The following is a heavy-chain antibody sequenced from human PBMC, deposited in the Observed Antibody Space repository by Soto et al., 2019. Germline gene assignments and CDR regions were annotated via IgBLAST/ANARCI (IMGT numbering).Heavy chain of an antibody. J-gene: IGHJ6*02. CDR1: GYTFTGYY. V-gene: IGHV1-2*02. Sequence: SVKVSCKASGYTFTGYYMHWVRQAPGQGLGWMGWINPNSGGTNYAQKFHGRVTMTRDTSISTAYMELSRLRSDDTAVYYCARGPIDYGVSYYYYGMDVWGQATPVTV. D-gene: IGHD4-17*01. CDR2: INPNSGGT. CDR3: ARGPIDYGVSYYYYGMDV.